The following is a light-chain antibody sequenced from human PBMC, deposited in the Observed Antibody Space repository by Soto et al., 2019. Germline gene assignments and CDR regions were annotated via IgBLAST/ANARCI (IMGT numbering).Light chain of an antibody. Sequence: AVVTQAPSLSVSPGGTCTLTCGSSSGAVTNGHYPYWFQQKPGQAPRTLIYDTTNRHSWTPARFSGSLLGGKAALTLSGAQPEDEAEYYCLLSYNGPYVFGTGTTVTV. V-gene: IGLV7-46*01. CDR1: SGAVTNGHY. CDR2: DTT. CDR3: LLSYNGPYV. J-gene: IGLJ1*01.